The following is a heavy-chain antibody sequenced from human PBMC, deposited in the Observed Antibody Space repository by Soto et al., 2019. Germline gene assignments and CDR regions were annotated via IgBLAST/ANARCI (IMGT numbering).Heavy chain of an antibody. CDR1: GYTFTSYA. CDR2: INAGNGNT. V-gene: IGHV1-3*01. J-gene: IGHJ5*02. Sequence: GASVKVSCKASGYTFTSYAMHWVRQAPGQRLEWMGWINAGNGNTKYSQKFQGRVTITRGTSASTAYMELSSLRSEDTAVYYCAREGFYCSSTSCSNWFDPWGQGTLVTVSS. CDR3: AREGFYCSSTSCSNWFDP. D-gene: IGHD2-2*01.